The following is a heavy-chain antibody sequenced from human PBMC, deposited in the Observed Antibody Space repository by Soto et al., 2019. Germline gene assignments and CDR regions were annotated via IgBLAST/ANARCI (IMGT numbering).Heavy chain of an antibody. J-gene: IGHJ6*02. CDR3: ARGGTVVAYFRYYYGMDV. D-gene: IGHD2-15*01. CDR2: INHGGST. CDR1: GGSFTGYY. V-gene: IGHV4-34*01. Sequence: PPETLSLTCAVYGGSFTGYYWSWMRQPPGKGLEWIGEINHGGSTNYNPSLKSRVTISVDTSKNQFSLKLSAVTAADTAVYYCARGGTVVAYFRYYYGMDVWGQGTTVTVSS.